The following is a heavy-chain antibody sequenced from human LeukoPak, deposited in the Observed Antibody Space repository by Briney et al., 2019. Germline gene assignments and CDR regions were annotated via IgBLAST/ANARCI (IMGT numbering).Heavy chain of an antibody. CDR2: ISGSGDNT. Sequence: PGGSLRLSCEASGVTFSNYAMSWVRQAPGKGLEWVSVISGSGDNTYYADSVKGRLTIARDNSKNTLYLQMSSLRAEDTAVYYCARNWDYSSFDSWGQGTLVTVSS. J-gene: IGHJ4*02. CDR1: GVTFSNYA. CDR3: ARNWDYSSFDS. D-gene: IGHD3-16*01. V-gene: IGHV3-23*01.